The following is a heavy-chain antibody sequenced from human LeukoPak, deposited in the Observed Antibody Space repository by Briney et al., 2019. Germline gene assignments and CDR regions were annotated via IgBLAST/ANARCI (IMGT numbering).Heavy chain of an antibody. CDR3: ARSPMVRGEFDY. J-gene: IGHJ4*02. V-gene: IGHV3-30*02. CDR1: GFTFSSYG. CDR2: IQYDGSDK. D-gene: IGHD3-10*01. Sequence: PGGSLRLSCAASGFTFSSYGMHWVRQAPGKGLEWVTFIQYDGSDKFYADSVKGRFTISRDNSKNTLYLQMNSLRAEDTAVYYCARSPMVRGEFDYWGQGTLVTVSS.